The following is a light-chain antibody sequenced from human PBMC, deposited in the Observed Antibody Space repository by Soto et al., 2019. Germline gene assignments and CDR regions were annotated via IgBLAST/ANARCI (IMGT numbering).Light chain of an antibody. J-gene: IGKJ1*01. Sequence: EIVITQSPSTLCVSPVERSSLSCRASQSVSSNLAWYQQKPGQAPRLLIYGASTRATGIPARFSGSGSGTDFTLTISRLEPEDFAVYYCQQYGSSPQTFGQGTKVDIK. CDR3: QQYGSSPQT. V-gene: IGKV3-15*01. CDR1: QSVSSN. CDR2: GAS.